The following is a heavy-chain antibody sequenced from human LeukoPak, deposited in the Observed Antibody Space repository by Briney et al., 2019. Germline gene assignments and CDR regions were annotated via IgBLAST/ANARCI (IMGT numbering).Heavy chain of an antibody. J-gene: IGHJ4*02. CDR3: AKDHLAGYSYGGYYFDY. D-gene: IGHD5-18*01. CDR1: GFTFSNYG. CDR2: ISYDGSNK. V-gene: IGHV3-30*18. Sequence: GGSLRLSCAASGFTFSNYGMHWVRQAPGKGLEWVAVISYDGSNKNYVDSVKGRFTTSRDNSKNTLYLQMSSLRGEDTAVYYCAKDHLAGYSYGGYYFDYWGQGTLVTVSS.